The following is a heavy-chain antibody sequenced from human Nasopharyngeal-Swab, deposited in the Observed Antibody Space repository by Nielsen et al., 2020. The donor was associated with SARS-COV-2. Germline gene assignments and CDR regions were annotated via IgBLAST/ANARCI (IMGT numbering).Heavy chain of an antibody. V-gene: IGHV4-4*01. Sequence: WIRQPPGKGLEWIGEIYHSGSTNYNPSLKSRVTISVDKSKNQFSLKLSSVTAADTAVYCCARRSTAVKFDYWGQGTLGTVSS. J-gene: IGHJ4*02. CDR2: IYHSGST. CDR3: ARRSTAVKFDY.